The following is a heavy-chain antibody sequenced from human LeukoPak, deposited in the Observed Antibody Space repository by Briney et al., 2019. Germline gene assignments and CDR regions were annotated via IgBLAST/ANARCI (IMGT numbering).Heavy chain of an antibody. CDR2: VYYSGTT. V-gene: IGHV4-39*01. CDR1: GGSLSSSNYC. Sequence: SETLSLTCTVSGGSLSSSNYCWGWTRQPPGKGLEWIGSVYYSGTTHYNPSLKSRVTISVDTSKKQFSLKLTSVTAADTAVYYCARQLLIAVSDFWGQGTLVTVSS. J-gene: IGHJ4*02. D-gene: IGHD6-19*01. CDR3: ARQLLIAVSDF.